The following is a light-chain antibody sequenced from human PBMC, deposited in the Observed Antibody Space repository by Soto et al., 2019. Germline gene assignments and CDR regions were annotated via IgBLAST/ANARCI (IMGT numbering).Light chain of an antibody. V-gene: IGLV2-14*01. Sequence: QSVLTQTASVSGSPGQSITISCTGTSSDAGGYNYVSWYQQHPGKAPKLMIYDVSNRPSGVSNRFSGSKSGNTASLTISGLQAVDEADYYCSSYTSSSTLVVFGGGTKVTVL. CDR2: DVS. CDR1: SSDAGGYNY. J-gene: IGLJ2*01. CDR3: SSYTSSSTLVV.